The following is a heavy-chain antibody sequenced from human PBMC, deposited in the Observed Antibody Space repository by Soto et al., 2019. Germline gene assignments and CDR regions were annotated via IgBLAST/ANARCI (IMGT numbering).Heavy chain of an antibody. J-gene: IGHJ4*02. CDR3: AKGGFQRGDPCWY. CDR2: ISGSGGST. CDR1: GFTFSSYA. Sequence: EVQLLESGGGLVQPGGSLRLSCAASGFTFSSYAMSWVRQAPGKGLEWVSAISGSGGSTYYADSVKGRFTISRDNSKNTLYLQMNSLRAEETAVYYCAKGGFQRGDPCWYWGQGTLVTVSS. V-gene: IGHV3-23*01. D-gene: IGHD7-27*01.